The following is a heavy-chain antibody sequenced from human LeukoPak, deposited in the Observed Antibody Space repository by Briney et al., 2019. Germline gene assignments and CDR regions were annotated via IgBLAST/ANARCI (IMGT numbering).Heavy chain of an antibody. Sequence: SETLSLTCTVSGYSISSGYYWGWIRQPPGKGLEWIGEINHSGSTNYNPSLKSRVTISVDTSKNQFSLKLSSVTAADTAVYYCARDQWRAFDIWGQGTMVTVSS. V-gene: IGHV4-38-2*02. CDR2: INHSGST. CDR1: GYSISSGYY. D-gene: IGHD2-8*01. J-gene: IGHJ3*02. CDR3: ARDQWRAFDI.